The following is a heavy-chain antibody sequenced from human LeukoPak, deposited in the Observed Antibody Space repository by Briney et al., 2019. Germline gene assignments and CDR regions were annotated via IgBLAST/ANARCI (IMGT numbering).Heavy chain of an antibody. CDR2: INPSGGST. CDR3: ARGKDYYDSSGVLFDY. V-gene: IGHV1-46*01. Sequence: ASVKVSCKASGYTFTSYYMHWVRQAPGQGLEWMGIINPSGGSTSYAQKFQGRVTMTRDMSTSTVYMELSSLRSEDTAVYYCARGKDYYDSSGVLFDYWGQGTLVTVSS. J-gene: IGHJ4*02. D-gene: IGHD3-22*01. CDR1: GYTFTSYY.